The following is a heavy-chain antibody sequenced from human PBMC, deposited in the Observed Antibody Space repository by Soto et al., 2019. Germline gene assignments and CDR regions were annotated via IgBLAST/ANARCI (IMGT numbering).Heavy chain of an antibody. V-gene: IGHV1-3*01. D-gene: IGHD3-10*01. CDR2: INAGNGNT. J-gene: IGHJ6*03. CDR3: ARDPAITMVRGVSRWNYYYYMDV. CDR1: GYTFTSYA. Sequence: ASVKVSCKASGYTFTSYAMHWVRQAPGQRLEWMGWINAGNGNTKYSQKFQGRVTITRDTSASTAYMELSSLRSEGTAVYYCARDPAITMVRGVSRWNYYYYMDVWGKGTTVTVSS.